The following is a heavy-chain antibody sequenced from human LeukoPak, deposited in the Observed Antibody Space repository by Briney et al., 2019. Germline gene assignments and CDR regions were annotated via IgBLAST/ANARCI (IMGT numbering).Heavy chain of an antibody. CDR1: GFTFSSYS. CDR3: ARVGTYPPQLPFDY. V-gene: IGHV3-21*01. CDR2: ISSSSYI. Sequence: GGSLILSCAASGFTFSSYSMNRVRQAPGKGLEWVSSISSSSYIYYADSVKGRFTISRDNAKNSLYLQMNSLRAEDTAVYYCARVGTYPPQLPFDYWGQGTLVPVSS. J-gene: IGHJ4*02. D-gene: IGHD2-2*01.